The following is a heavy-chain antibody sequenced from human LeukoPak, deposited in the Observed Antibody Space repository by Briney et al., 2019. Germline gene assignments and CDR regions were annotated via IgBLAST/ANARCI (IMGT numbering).Heavy chain of an antibody. V-gene: IGHV3-7*05. CDR3: ARDGYYYDSSGYYYYFDY. CDR2: IKKDGSER. D-gene: IGHD3-22*01. CDR1: GFTFSSKW. Sequence: GCLRLSPVPPGFTFSSKWMSSVRQTPRKRLESGANIKKDGSERYYVDSVKGRFTISRDNAKNSLYLQMNSLRAEDTAVYYCARDGYYYDSSGYYYYFDYWGQGTLVTVSS. J-gene: IGHJ4*02.